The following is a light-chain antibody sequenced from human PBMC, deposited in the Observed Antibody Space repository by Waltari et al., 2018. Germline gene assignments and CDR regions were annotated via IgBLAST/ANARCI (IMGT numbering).Light chain of an antibody. Sequence: EIVLTQSPATLSLSPGDRANLSCRASQSVNNYLGWYQQKPGQAPRLLIYAASRRATDIPARFSGGVSGTDFTLTISSLEPEDFAVFYCQQRSNWMFTFGQGTKLDIK. V-gene: IGKV3-11*01. CDR1: QSVNNY. J-gene: IGKJ2*01. CDR2: AAS. CDR3: QQRSNWMFT.